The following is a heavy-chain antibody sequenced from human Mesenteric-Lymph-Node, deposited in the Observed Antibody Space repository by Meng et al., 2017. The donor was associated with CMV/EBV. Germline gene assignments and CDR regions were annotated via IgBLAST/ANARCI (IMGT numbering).Heavy chain of an antibody. CDR2: ISSSGSST. Sequence: GGSLRLSCVGSEFTFSSYAMTWVRQAPGKGLEWVSVISSSGSSTYYADSVKGRFTISRDNSKNTVYQQMNSLRAEDTAIYYCAKGSSYSWNYGLVGLYFEYWGQGRLVTVSS. J-gene: IGHJ4*02. CDR1: EFTFSSYA. CDR3: AKGSSYSWNYGLVGLYFEY. D-gene: IGHD1-7*01. V-gene: IGHV3-23*01.